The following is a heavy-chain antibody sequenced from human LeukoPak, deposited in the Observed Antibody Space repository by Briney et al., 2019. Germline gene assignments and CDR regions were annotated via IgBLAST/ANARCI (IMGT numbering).Heavy chain of an antibody. J-gene: IGHJ5*02. CDR1: GFTFSSYA. D-gene: IGHD2-15*01. Sequence: GGSLRLSCAASGFTFSSYAMNWVRQAPGKGLEWVSAISGSGGSTYYADSVTGRFTISRDNSKNTLYLQMNSLRAEDTAVYYCAREAQYCSGGSCYSIPDNWFDPWGQGTLVTVSS. CDR3: AREAQYCSGGSCYSIPDNWFDP. V-gene: IGHV3-23*01. CDR2: ISGSGGST.